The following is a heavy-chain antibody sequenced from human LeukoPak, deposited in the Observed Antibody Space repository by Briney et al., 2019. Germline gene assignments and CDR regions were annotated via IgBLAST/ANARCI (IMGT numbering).Heavy chain of an antibody. CDR2: IIPIFGTA. Sequence: EASVKVSCKASGGTFSSYVINWVRQAPGQGLEWMGGIIPIFGTANYAQKFQGRVTMTRNTSISTAYMELSSLRSEDTAVYYCARVHLEGYCSGGSCYPDAFDIWGQGTMVTVSS. CDR1: GGTFSSYV. J-gene: IGHJ3*02. D-gene: IGHD2-15*01. CDR3: ARVHLEGYCSGGSCYPDAFDI. V-gene: IGHV1-69*05.